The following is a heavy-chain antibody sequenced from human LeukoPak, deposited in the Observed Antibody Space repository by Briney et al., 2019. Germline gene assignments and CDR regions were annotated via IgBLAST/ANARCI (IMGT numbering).Heavy chain of an antibody. CDR3: AKEGKEYYDYVWGSYRPPNYYYGMDV. CDR1: GFTFISYG. D-gene: IGHD3-16*02. J-gene: IGHJ6*02. CDR2: ISGSGGST. Sequence: GGSLRLSCAASGFTFISYGMSWVRQAPGKGLEWVSAISGSGGSTYYADSVKGRFTISRDNSKNTLYLQMNSLRAEDTAVYYCAKEGKEYYDYVWGSYRPPNYYYGMDVWGQGTTVTVSS. V-gene: IGHV3-23*01.